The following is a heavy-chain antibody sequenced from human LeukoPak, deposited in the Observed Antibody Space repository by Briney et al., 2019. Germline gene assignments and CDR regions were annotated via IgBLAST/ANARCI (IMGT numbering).Heavy chain of an antibody. CDR1: GYMFITYW. D-gene: IGHD3-22*01. CDR3: ARVNYYDTSAQSRCWFDP. CDR2: IYPGDSDT. J-gene: IGHJ5*02. Sequence: GESLKISCKGSGYMFITYWIAWVRQMPGKGLEWMGIIYPGDSDTRYSPSFQGQVTISADKSITTAYLQLSSLKASDTAMYYCARVNYYDTSAQSRCWFDPWGQGTQVIVSP. V-gene: IGHV5-51*01.